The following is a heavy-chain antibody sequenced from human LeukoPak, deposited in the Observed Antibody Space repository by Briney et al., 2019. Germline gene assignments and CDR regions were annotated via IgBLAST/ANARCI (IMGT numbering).Heavy chain of an antibody. CDR3: AHSQVFSYGSFHDAYDI. J-gene: IGHJ3*02. CDR1: GVSLSTSGVG. V-gene: IGHV2-5*02. Sequence: SDPTLVNPTQTLTLTCSLSGVSLSTSGVGVGWIRQPPGKALEWLALIYWDDDSRYSPSLKSRLTIAKDTSKNQVVLTLTNMDSVDTATYYCAHSQVFSYGSFHDAYDIWGLGMLVTVSS. D-gene: IGHD5-18*01. CDR2: IYWDDDS.